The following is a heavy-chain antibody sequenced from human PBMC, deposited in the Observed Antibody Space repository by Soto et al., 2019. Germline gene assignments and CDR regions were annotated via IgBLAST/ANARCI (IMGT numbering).Heavy chain of an antibody. D-gene: IGHD5-12*01. J-gene: IGHJ4*02. CDR1: GYSFTNHW. V-gene: IGHV5-10-1*01. CDR2: IDPTDSYT. CDR3: VRPGDSGYYRPLDY. Sequence: GESLKISCKGSGYSFTNHWISWVRQMPGKGLEWMGRIDPTDSYTNYSPSFQGHVTTSADRSISTVYLQWNTLQASDTAMYYCVRPGDSGYYRPLDYWGKGTPVTVAS.